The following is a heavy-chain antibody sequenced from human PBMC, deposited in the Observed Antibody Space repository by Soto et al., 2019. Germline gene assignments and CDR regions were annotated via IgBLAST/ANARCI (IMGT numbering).Heavy chain of an antibody. D-gene: IGHD2-15*01. Sequence: SETLSLTCAVYGGSFSGYYRAWIRQPPGKGLEWIGSIHYTGSTYYNPSLKSRVTISIDTSKNRFPLKLTSVSAADTAVYFCARRECSGGTCSFDHWGQGTLVTVSS. CDR2: IHYTGST. CDR1: GGSFSGYY. V-gene: IGHV4-34*01. CDR3: ARRECSGGTCSFDH. J-gene: IGHJ5*02.